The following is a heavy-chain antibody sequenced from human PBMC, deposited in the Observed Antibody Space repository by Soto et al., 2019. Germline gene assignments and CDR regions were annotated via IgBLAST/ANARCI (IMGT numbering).Heavy chain of an antibody. J-gene: IGHJ6*02. CDR1: GGSFSGYY. CDR2: INHSGST. D-gene: IGHD2-21*02. Sequence: SETLSLTCAVYGGSFSGYYWSWIRQPPGKGLEWIGEINHSGSTNYNPSLKSRVTISVDTTKNQFSLKLSSVTAADTAVYYCARGRGVTAPYYYYGMDVWGQGTTVTVSS. CDR3: ARGRGVTAPYYYYGMDV. V-gene: IGHV4-34*01.